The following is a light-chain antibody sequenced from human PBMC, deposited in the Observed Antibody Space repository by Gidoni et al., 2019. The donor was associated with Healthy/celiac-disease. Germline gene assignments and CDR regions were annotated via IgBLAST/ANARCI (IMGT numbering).Light chain of an antibody. V-gene: IGKV1-27*01. CDR3: QKYNSAPLT. CDR2: AAS. Sequence: DIQMTQSPSSLSASVGDRVTITCRASQGISNYLAWYQQKPGKVPKLLIYAASTLQSGVPSRFSGSGSGTDFNLTISSLQPEDVATYYCQKYNSAPLTVXXXTKVEIK. J-gene: IGKJ4*01. CDR1: QGISNY.